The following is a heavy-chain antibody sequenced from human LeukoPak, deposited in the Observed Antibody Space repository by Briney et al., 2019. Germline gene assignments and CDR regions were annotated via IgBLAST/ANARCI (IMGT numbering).Heavy chain of an antibody. D-gene: IGHD3-22*01. V-gene: IGHV3-48*03. J-gene: IGHJ4*02. CDR3: ATDEVYYDSRYFDY. CDR1: GFTFSSYE. CDR2: ISSSGSTI. Sequence: GGSLRLSCAASGFTFSSYEMNWVRQAPGKGLEWVSYISSSGSTIYYADSVKGRFTISRDNAKNSLYLQMNSLRAEDTAVYYCATDEVYYDSRYFDYWGQGTLVTVSS.